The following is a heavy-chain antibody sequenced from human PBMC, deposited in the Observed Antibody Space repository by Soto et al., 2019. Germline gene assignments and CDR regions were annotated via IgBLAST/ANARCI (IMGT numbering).Heavy chain of an antibody. Sequence: SETLSLTCTVSGGSISSSSYYWGWIRQPPGKGLEWIGSIYYRGSTYYNPPLRSRVTISVDTSKNQFSLKLSSVTAADTAVYYCARQVRGSGWYSYGMDVWGQGTTVTVSS. D-gene: IGHD6-19*01. CDR1: GGSISSSSYY. V-gene: IGHV4-39*01. CDR2: IYYRGST. CDR3: ARQVRGSGWYSYGMDV. J-gene: IGHJ6*02.